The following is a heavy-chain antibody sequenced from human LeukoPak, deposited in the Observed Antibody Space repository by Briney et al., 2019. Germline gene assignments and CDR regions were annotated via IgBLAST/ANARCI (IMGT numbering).Heavy chain of an antibody. CDR2: IYYSGST. CDR3: ARDGIAAAAPFDY. CDR1: GGSISSYY. V-gene: IGHV4-59*01. D-gene: IGHD6-13*01. J-gene: IGHJ4*02. Sequence: SETLSLTCTVSGGSISSYYWSWIRQPPGKGLEWIGYIYYSGSTNYNPSLKSRVTISVDTSKNQFSLKLSSVTAADTAVYYCARDGIAAAAPFDYWGQGTLVTVSS.